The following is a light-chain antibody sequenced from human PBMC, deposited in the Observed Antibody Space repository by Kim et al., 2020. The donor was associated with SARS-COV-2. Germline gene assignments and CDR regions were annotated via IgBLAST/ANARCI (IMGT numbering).Light chain of an antibody. Sequence: QSALTQPASVSGSPGQSITISCTGTSSDIGGYNYVSWYQQHPGKAPKVMIYDVSNRSSGVSDRFSGSKSGNTASLTISGLQAEDEADFYCSSYTSTTIPFVFGTGTKVTVL. CDR2: DVS. CDR1: SSDIGGYNY. V-gene: IGLV2-14*03. J-gene: IGLJ1*01. CDR3: SSYTSTTIPFV.